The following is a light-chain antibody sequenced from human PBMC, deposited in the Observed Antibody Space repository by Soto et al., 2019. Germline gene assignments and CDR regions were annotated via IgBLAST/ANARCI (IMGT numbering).Light chain of an antibody. CDR2: EVS. Sequence: QSALTQPASVSGSPGQSITISCTGTSSDVGAYDYVSWYQQHPGKAPKLLIYEVSLRTSGVSRRLSGSKSGNTASLTISGLQAEDEADYYCSSYATSSFFFGTGSKVTVL. CDR3: SSYATSSFF. CDR1: SSDVGAYDY. V-gene: IGLV2-14*01. J-gene: IGLJ1*01.